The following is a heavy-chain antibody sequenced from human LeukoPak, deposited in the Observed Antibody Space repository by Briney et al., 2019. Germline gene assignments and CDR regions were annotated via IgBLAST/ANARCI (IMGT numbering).Heavy chain of an antibody. D-gene: IGHD3-10*01. CDR1: GFTFDDYG. V-gene: IGHV3-20*04. CDR3: AREGVLWFGELFYYYYYYYMDV. Sequence: PGGSLRLSCAASGFTFDDYGMSWVRQAPGKGLEWVSGINWNGGSTGYADSVKGRFTISRDNAKNSLYLQMNSLRAEDTALYYCAREGVLWFGELFYYYYYYYMDVWGKGTTVTVFS. CDR2: INWNGGST. J-gene: IGHJ6*03.